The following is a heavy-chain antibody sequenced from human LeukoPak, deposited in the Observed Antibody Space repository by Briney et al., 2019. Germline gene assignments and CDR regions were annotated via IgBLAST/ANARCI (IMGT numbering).Heavy chain of an antibody. V-gene: IGHV3-7*01. CDR2: IKQDGSET. CDR1: GFTFSNYW. J-gene: IGHJ4*02. CDR3: ARDQGIMFFDN. Sequence: GGSLRLSCAASGFTFSNYWMSWVRQAPGKGLEYVANIKQDGSETYYVDSVKGRFTISRDNAKSSLYLQMNSLRVEDTAVYYCARDQGIMFFDNWGQGTLVTVSS. D-gene: IGHD2-21*01.